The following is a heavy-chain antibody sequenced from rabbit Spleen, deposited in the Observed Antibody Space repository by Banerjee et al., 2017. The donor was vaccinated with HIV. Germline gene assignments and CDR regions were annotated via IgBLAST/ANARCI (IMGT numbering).Heavy chain of an antibody. D-gene: IGHD1-1*01. J-gene: IGHJ4*01. CDR3: ARSSDTITTRCNL. Sequence: QEQLVESGGGLVQPEGSLTLTCKASGFSFSDRDVMCWVRQAPGKGLEWIACINMFTGKSVYASWAKGRFIMSRPSSTTVTLQMTSLTVADTATYFCARSSDTITTRCNLWGQGTLVTVS. V-gene: IGHV1S45*01. CDR2: INMFTGKS. CDR1: GFSFSDRDV.